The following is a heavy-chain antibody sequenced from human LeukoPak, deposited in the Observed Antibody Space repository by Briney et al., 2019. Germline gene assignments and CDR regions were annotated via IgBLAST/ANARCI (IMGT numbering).Heavy chain of an antibody. CDR2: IYPGDSDT. CDR3: ARSRDGYNLFGTADY. D-gene: IGHD5-24*01. V-gene: IGHV5-51*01. Sequence: GESLKVSCKGSGYRFTNYWIGWVRQMPGKGLEWMGIIYPGDSDTRYSPSFQGQVTISADKSISTAYLQWSSLKASDTAMYYCARSRDGYNLFGTADYWGQGTLVTVSS. CDR1: GYRFTNYW. J-gene: IGHJ4*02.